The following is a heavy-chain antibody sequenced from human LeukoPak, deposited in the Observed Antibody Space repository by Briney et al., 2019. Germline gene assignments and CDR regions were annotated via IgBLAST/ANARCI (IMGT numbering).Heavy chain of an antibody. V-gene: IGHV3-23*01. J-gene: IGHJ6*03. CDR3: AKVDYCSGGSCLYYYYYMDV. CDR2: ISGGAGST. CDR1: GFTSNSYA. D-gene: IGHD2-15*01. Sequence: GGSLRLSCAASGFTSNSYAMSWVRQAPGKGLEWVSAISGGAGSTYYADSVKGRFTISRDNSKNTLYLQMNSLRAEDTAVYSCAKVDYCSGGSCLYYYYYMDVWGKGTTVTVS.